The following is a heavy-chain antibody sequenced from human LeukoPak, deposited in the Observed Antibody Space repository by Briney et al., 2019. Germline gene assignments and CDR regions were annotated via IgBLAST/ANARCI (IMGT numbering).Heavy chain of an antibody. V-gene: IGHV5-51*01. J-gene: IGHJ4*02. D-gene: IGHD2-15*01. CDR3: ARWKRGYCSGGSCYPPFPFDY. Sequence: GESLKISCKGSGSSFTSYWIGWVRQMPGKGLEWMGIIYPGDSDTRYSPSFQGQVTISADKSISTAYLQWSSLKASDTAMYYCARWKRGYCSGGSCYPPFPFDYWGQGTLVTVSS. CDR1: GSSFTSYW. CDR2: IYPGDSDT.